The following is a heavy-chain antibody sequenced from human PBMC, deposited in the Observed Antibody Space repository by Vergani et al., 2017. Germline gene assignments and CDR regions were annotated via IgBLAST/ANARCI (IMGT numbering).Heavy chain of an antibody. J-gene: IGHJ4*02. Sequence: EVQLVQSGAEVKKPGESLRISCKGSGYSFTSYWISWVRQMPGKGLAWMGRLDPSDSYPNYSPSFQGHVTISADKSISTAYLQWSSLKASDTAMDYCALSGWDARFDYWGQGTLVTVSS. V-gene: IGHV5-10-1*03. D-gene: IGHD6-19*01. CDR1: GYSFTSYW. CDR3: ALSGWDARFDY. CDR2: LDPSDSYP.